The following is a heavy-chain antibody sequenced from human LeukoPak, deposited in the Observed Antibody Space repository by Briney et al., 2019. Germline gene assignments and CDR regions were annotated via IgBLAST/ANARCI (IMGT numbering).Heavy chain of an antibody. CDR3: ARSNGYNYRLDAFDI. CDR1: GGSISTYY. Sequence: SETLSLTCTVSGGSISTYYWSWIRQPPGKGLEWIGYIYYSGSTNYNPSLKSRVTISVDTSKNQFSLKLSSVTAADTAVYYCARSNGYNYRLDAFDIWGRGTMVTVSS. J-gene: IGHJ3*02. CDR2: IYYSGST. D-gene: IGHD5-24*01. V-gene: IGHV4-59*01.